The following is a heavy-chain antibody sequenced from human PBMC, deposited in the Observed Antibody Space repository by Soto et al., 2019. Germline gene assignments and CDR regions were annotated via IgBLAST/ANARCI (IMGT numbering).Heavy chain of an antibody. CDR2: INHSGST. V-gene: IGHV4-34*01. CDR1: GGSFSGYY. Sequence: PSETLSLTCAVYGGSFSGYYWSWIRQPPGKGLEWIGEINHSGSTNYNPSLKSRVTISVDTSKNQFSLKLSSVTAADTAVYYCARGLSQWLSRNDYWGQGTLVTVSS. J-gene: IGHJ4*02. D-gene: IGHD6-19*01. CDR3: ARGLSQWLSRNDY.